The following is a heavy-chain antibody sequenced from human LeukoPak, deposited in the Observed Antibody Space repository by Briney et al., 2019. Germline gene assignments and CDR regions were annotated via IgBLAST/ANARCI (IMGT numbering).Heavy chain of an antibody. CDR2: IYYSGST. CDR1: GGSISSGGYY. V-gene: IGHV4-31*03. J-gene: IGHJ4*02. CDR3: ARSKDIVVVPAEYYFDY. Sequence: PSETLSLTCTVSGGSISSGGYYWSWIRQHPGKGLEWIGYIYYSGSTYYNPSLKSRVTISVDTSKNQFSLKLSSVTAADTAVYYCARSKDIVVVPAEYYFDYWGQGTLVTVSS. D-gene: IGHD2-2*01.